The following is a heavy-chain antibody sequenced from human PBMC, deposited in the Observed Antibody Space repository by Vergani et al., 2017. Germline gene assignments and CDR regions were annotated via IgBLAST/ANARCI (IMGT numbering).Heavy chain of an antibody. D-gene: IGHD5-12*01. CDR1: GGSISSGSYY. V-gene: IGHV4-61*02. Sequence: QVQLQESGPGLVKPSQTLSLTCTVSGGSISSGSYYWSWIRQPAGKGLEWIGRIYTSGSTNYNPSLKSRVTISVDTSKNQFSLKLSAVTAADTAVYYCARVARYGDYWGQGTLVTVSS. J-gene: IGHJ4*02. CDR3: ARVARYGDY. CDR2: IYTSGST.